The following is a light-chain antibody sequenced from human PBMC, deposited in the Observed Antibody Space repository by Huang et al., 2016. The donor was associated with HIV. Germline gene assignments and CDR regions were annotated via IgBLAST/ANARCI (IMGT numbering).Light chain of an antibody. Sequence: DIQMTQSPSSLSAYVGDRVTITCRASQGISKSLAWYQQKPGKAPKLLVYLASRLETGVPSRFSGSGSETDYTLTISSLQPEDSATYYCQQYFSSQRTFGQGTKVEI. J-gene: IGKJ1*01. CDR2: LAS. V-gene: IGKV1-NL1*01. CDR1: QGISKS. CDR3: QQYFSSQRT.